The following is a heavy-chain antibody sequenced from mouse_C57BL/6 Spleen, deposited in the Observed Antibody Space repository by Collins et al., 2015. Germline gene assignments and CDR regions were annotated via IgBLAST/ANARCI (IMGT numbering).Heavy chain of an antibody. V-gene: IGHV1-26*01. CDR3: ARGAYYDYAMDY. Sequence: VKISCKASGYTFTDYYMNWVKQSHGKSLEWIGDINPNNGGTTYNQKFKGKATLTVDKSSSTAYMQLSSLTSEDSAVYFCARGAYYDYAMDYWGQGTSVTVSS. J-gene: IGHJ4*01. D-gene: IGHD2-4*01. CDR2: INPNNGGT. CDR1: GYTFTDYY.